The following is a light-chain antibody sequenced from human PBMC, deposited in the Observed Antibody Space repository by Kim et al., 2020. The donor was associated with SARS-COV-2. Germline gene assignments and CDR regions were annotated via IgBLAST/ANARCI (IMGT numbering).Light chain of an antibody. CDR1: VLAKKY. Sequence: SYELTQPSSVSVSPGQTARITCSGDVLAKKYARWFQQKPGQSPVLVIYKDSERPSGIPERFSGSSSGTTVTLTISGAQVEDEADYYCYSAADGVFGTGTKVTVL. CDR3: YSAADGV. CDR2: KDS. V-gene: IGLV3-27*01. J-gene: IGLJ1*01.